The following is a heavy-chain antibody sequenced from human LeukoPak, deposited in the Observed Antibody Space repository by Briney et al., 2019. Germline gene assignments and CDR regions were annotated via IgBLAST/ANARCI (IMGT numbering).Heavy chain of an antibody. D-gene: IGHD3-22*01. CDR2: ISGGGETA. J-gene: IGHJ4*02. CDR1: GFDFIAYA. CDR3: PRKYDASGYFDY. Sequence: GGTLRLSCVASGFDFIAYAMSWLRQAPGKGREGVTAISGGGETAYYADSVKGRFTISRDNSKNTLYLQMNSLRAEDTAVYYCPRKYDASGYFDYWGRGALVTVSS. V-gene: IGHV3-23*01.